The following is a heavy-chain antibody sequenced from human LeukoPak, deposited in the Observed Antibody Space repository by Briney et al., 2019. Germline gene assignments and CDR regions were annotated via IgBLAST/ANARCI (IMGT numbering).Heavy chain of an antibody. J-gene: IGHJ5*02. V-gene: IGHV1-69*05. CDR2: IIPIFGTA. CDR1: GGTFSSYA. Sequence: SVKVSCKASGGTFSSYAISWVRQAPGQGLEWMGGIIPIFGTANYAQKFQGRVTITTDESTSTAYIELSSLRSEDTAVYYCARDKDCSSTSCSGMFDPWGQGTLVTVSS. CDR3: ARDKDCSSTSCSGMFDP. D-gene: IGHD2-2*01.